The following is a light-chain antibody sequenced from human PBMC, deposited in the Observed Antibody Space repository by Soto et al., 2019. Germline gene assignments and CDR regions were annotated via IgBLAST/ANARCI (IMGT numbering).Light chain of an antibody. CDR3: QQANSFPLT. J-gene: IGKJ5*01. V-gene: IGKV1-12*01. CDR1: QGISRW. CDR2: GAS. Sequence: DIQMTPSPSVVSASVGDRVTITCRASQGISRWLAWYQQRPGKAPELLIYGASSLQSGVPSRFSGSGSGTDFTLTISSLQPEDFATYYCQQANSFPLTFGQGTRLEIK.